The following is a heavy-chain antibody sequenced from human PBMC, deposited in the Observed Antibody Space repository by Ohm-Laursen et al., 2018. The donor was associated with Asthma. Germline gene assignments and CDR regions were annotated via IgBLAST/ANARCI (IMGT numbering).Heavy chain of an antibody. Sequence: SLRLSCTAPGFTFRSYAMHWVRQAPGKGLEWVAVGGSYYDGGLKYYADSVNGRFTVSRDDSKNTLYLQMNSLRPDDAAVYYCARDVMEWYLPAFDFWGQGTLVTVSS. D-gene: IGHD3-3*01. J-gene: IGHJ4*02. CDR2: GGSYYDGGLK. CDR3: ARDVMEWYLPAFDF. CDR1: GFTFRSYA. V-gene: IGHV3-30-3*01.